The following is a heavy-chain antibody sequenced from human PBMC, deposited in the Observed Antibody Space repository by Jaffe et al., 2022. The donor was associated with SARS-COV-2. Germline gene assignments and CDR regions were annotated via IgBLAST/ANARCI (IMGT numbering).Heavy chain of an antibody. CDR1: GFTFSSYS. Sequence: EVQLVESGGGLVKPGGSLRLSCAASGFTFSSYSMNWVRQAPGKGLEWVSSISSSSSYIYYADSVKGRFTISRDNAKNSLYLQMNSLRAEDTAVYYCARGTLRAYIAAAGLDYWGQGTLVTVSS. V-gene: IGHV3-21*01. D-gene: IGHD6-6*01. CDR3: ARGTLRAYIAAAGLDY. CDR2: ISSSSSYI. J-gene: IGHJ4*02.